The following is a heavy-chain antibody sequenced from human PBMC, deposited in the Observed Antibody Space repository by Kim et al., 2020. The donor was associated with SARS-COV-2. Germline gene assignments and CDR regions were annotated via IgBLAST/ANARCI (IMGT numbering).Heavy chain of an antibody. Sequence: TTEDAASVTGRATNSRDDSKSIAYLQMNSMKTEDTAVYYCTRGPPLFDYWGQGTLVTVSS. V-gene: IGHV3-49*02. J-gene: IGHJ4*02. CDR3: TRGPPLFDY. CDR2: TT.